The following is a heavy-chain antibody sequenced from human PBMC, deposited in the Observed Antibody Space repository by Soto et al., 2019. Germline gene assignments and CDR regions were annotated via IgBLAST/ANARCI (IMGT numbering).Heavy chain of an antibody. V-gene: IGHV4-4*07. CDR1: GGSISSYF. CDR3: ARESTVVTLRTVEI. D-gene: IGHD2-21*02. CDR2: SYTRGST. J-gene: IGHJ3*02. Sequence: SETLSLTCHVSGGSISSYFCSWIRQPAGKGLEGIVRSYTRGSTNYNPSLKSRVTMSVDTSKNQCSLKLSSVTAADTAVYYCARESTVVTLRTVEIGGQGTMVTVSS.